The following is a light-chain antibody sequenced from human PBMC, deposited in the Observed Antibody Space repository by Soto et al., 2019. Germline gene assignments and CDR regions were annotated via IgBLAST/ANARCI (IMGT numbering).Light chain of an antibody. CDR1: QTVSNN. V-gene: IGKV3D-15*01. Sequence: EIVMTQSPDTLSVSPGEKATISCRDSQTVSNNLAWYQQKPGQAPRLLIYFASTRANGIPARFSGSRSGTEFTLTISSLQSEDFAVYYCQQYNQWPLTFGGGTKAETK. CDR2: FAS. CDR3: QQYNQWPLT. J-gene: IGKJ4*01.